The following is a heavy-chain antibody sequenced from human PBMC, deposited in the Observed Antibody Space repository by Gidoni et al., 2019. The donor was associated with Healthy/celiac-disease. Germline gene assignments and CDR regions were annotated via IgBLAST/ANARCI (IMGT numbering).Heavy chain of an antibody. J-gene: IGHJ3*02. Sequence: LEWIGYIYYSGSTYYNPSLKSRVTISVDTSKNQFSLKLSSVTAADTAVYYCARDHEGVAEGAFDIWGQGTMVTVSS. D-gene: IGHD2-15*01. CDR3: ARDHEGVAEGAFDI. V-gene: IGHV4-30-4*01. CDR2: IYYSGST.